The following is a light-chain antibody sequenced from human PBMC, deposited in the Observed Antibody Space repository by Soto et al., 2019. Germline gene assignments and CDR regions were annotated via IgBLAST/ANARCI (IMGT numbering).Light chain of an antibody. Sequence: QSALTQPASVSGSPGQSITISCTGTSSDVGYFNYVSWYQQLPDKAPKLMIYEVSNRPSGVSNRFSGSKSGNTASLTISGLQAEDEADYYCSSYTSSSPVFGGGTQLTVL. V-gene: IGLV2-14*01. J-gene: IGLJ2*01. CDR3: SSYTSSSPV. CDR2: EVS. CDR1: SSDVGYFNY.